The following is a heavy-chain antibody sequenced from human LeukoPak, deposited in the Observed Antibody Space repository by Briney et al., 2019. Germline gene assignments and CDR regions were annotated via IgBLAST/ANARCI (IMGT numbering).Heavy chain of an antibody. V-gene: IGHV4-59*11. D-gene: IGHD4-23*01. CDR3: AGTAQTPGGNSPFDH. CDR2: IYYSGST. CDR1: GGSITTHY. J-gene: IGHJ4*02. Sequence: SETLSLTCTVSGGSITTHYWTWIRHPPGKGLEWIGYIYYSGSTKYNPSLKSRVTISVDTSKNQFSLNLTSVTAADTAVYYWAGTAQTPGGNSPFDHWGQGTLVTVSS.